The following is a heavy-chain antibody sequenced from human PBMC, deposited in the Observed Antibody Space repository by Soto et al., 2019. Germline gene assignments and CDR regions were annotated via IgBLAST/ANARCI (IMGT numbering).Heavy chain of an antibody. CDR3: AKDLPGTTSGPFFY. Sequence: GGFLRLSCAASGFTFDDYAMHWVRQAPGKGLEWVSGISWNSGSIGYADSVKGRFTISRDNAKNSLYLQMNSLRAEDTALYYCAKDLPGTTSGPFFYWGQGTLVNVSS. V-gene: IGHV3-9*01. CDR2: ISWNSGSI. J-gene: IGHJ4*02. CDR1: GFTFDDYA. D-gene: IGHD1-7*01.